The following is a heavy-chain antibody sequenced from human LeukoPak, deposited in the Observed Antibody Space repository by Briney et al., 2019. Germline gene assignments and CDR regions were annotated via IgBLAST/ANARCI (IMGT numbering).Heavy chain of an antibody. J-gene: IGHJ4*02. CDR3: TRTTVTSTNY. V-gene: IGHV3-30*02. Sequence: GGSLRLSCAASGFTFSSYGMHWVRQAPGKGLEWVAFIRYDGSNKYYADSVKGRFTISRDNSKNTLYLQMNSLRAEDTAVYYCTRTTVTSTNYWGQGTLVTVSS. D-gene: IGHD4-11*01. CDR2: IRYDGSNK. CDR1: GFTFSSYG.